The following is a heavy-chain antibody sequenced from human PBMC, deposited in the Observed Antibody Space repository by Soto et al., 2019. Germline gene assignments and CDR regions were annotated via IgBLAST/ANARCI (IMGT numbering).Heavy chain of an antibody. D-gene: IGHD4-4*01. CDR1: GYTFTSYD. CDR3: ARGDYSIYYYYGMDV. V-gene: IGHV1-8*01. CDR2: MNPNSGNT. J-gene: IGHJ6*02. Sequence: GASVKVSCKASGYTFTSYDINWVRQATGQGLEWMGWMNPNSGNTGYAQKFRGRVTMTRNTSISTAYMELSSLRSEDTAVYYCARGDYSIYYYYGMDVWGQGTTVTVSS.